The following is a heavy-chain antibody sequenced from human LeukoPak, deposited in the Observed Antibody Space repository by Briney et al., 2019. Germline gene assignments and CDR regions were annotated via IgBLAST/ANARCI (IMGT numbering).Heavy chain of an antibody. J-gene: IGHJ4*02. CDR3: ARHGRMVIMSKFSTGIDQ. Sequence: TSETLSLTCTVPDGSIRNYFWSWIRQPPGKGLEWIGYIYYTGMTNSNPSLKSRVTISMDTSKNQFSLNLRSVTAADTAIYYCARHGRMVIMSKFSTGIDQWGQGTLVTVSS. D-gene: IGHD2-8*01. CDR1: DGSIRNYF. CDR2: IYYTGMT. V-gene: IGHV4-59*08.